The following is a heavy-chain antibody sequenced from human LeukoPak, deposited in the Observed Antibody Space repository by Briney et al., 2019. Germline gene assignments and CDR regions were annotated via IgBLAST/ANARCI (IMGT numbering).Heavy chain of an antibody. D-gene: IGHD6-13*01. V-gene: IGHV1-8*01. J-gene: IGHJ4*02. CDR3: ARANRIAAAGSFDY. CDR1: GYTFTSYD. CDR2: MNPNSGNT. Sequence: ASVKVSCKASGYTFTSYDINWVRQATGQGLEWMGWMNPNSGNTGYAQKFQGRVTMTRNTSISTAYMELSSLRSDDTAVYYCARANRIAAAGSFDYWGQGTLVTVSS.